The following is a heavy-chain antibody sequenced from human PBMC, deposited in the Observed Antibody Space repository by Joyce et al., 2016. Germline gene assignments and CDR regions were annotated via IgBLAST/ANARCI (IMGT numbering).Heavy chain of an antibody. Sequence: EVQLVQSGAAMKKPGESLKISCKGYGYSFPTFWTGWVRQMPGKGLEWMGIIFPGDADTRYSPSVEGQVTISADKSADTAYLQWSSLKASDTAMYYCARGPIGTVGKYFDLWGQGTQVTVSS. D-gene: IGHD3/OR15-3a*01. CDR2: IFPGDADT. CDR3: ARGPIGTVGKYFDL. J-gene: IGHJ4*02. CDR1: GYSFPTFW. V-gene: IGHV5-51*01.